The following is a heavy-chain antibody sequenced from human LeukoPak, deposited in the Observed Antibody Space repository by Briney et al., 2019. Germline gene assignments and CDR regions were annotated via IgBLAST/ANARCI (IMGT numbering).Heavy chain of an antibody. V-gene: IGHV3-23*03. CDR2: IYAAGGT. J-gene: IGHJ4*02. CDR3: GSSNLLTGYYFLNF. Sequence: PGGSLRLSCAASGFTFSSYAMRWVRQAPGKGLEWVSLIYAAGGTYFADSVRGRFTISRDNSKNTVYLQMNNLGVDDTAVYYCGSSNLLTGYYFLNFWGQGTLVTVSS. CDR1: GFTFSSYA. D-gene: IGHD3-9*01.